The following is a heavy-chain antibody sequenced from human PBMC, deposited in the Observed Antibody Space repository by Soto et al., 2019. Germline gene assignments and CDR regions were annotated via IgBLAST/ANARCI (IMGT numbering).Heavy chain of an antibody. CDR2: ISAYNGNT. V-gene: IGHV1-18*01. Sequence: QVQLVQSGAEVKKPGASVKVSCKASGYTFTSYSISWVRQAPGQGLEWMGWISAYNGNTNYAQKLQGRVTMTTDTSTSTAYMELRSLRSDDTAVYYCAREGYCISTSCRHYDYYGMDVWGQGTTVTVSS. CDR1: GYTFTSYS. D-gene: IGHD2-2*01. CDR3: AREGYCISTSCRHYDYYGMDV. J-gene: IGHJ6*02.